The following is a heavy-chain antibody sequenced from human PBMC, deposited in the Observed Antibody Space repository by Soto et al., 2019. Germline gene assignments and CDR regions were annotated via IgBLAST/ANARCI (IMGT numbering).Heavy chain of an antibody. V-gene: IGHV4-39*01. CDR2: SYYRGNT. J-gene: IGHJ4*02. CDR3: ATADGFGVVTPFFEY. CDR1: GGSISSSSHY. Sequence: QLQLQESGPGLVKPSEILSLTCTVSGGSISSSSHYWGWIRQSPGKHLEWIGSSYYRGNTHYNPSLKTRVSISVDTSKNQVSLKVYSVTAADTAVYYCATADGFGVVTPFFEYWGQGILVTVSS. D-gene: IGHD3-3*01.